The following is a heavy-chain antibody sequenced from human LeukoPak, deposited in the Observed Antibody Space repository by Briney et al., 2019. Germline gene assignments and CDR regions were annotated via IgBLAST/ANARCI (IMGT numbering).Heavy chain of an antibody. V-gene: IGHV3-23*01. CDR1: GFTFSSYE. Sequence: GGSLRLSCAASGFTFSSYEMNWVRQAPGKGLEWVSAISGSGGSTYYADSVKGRFTISRDNSKNTLYLQMNSLRAEDTAVYYCAKAPPGITMIVVVPYFDYWGQGTLVTVSS. J-gene: IGHJ4*02. D-gene: IGHD3-22*01. CDR3: AKAPPGITMIVVVPYFDY. CDR2: ISGSGGST.